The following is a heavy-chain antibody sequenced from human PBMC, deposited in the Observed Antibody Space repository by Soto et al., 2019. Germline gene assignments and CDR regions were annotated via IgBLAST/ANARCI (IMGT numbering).Heavy chain of an antibody. CDR3: ARARGSYYYYCGMDV. D-gene: IGHD3-10*01. CDR2: IIPIFGTA. J-gene: IGHJ6*02. CDR1: GATFSSYA. Sequence: QVQLVQSGAEVKKPGSSVKVSCKASGATFSSYAISWVRQAPGQGLEWMGGIIPIFGTANYAQKFQGRVTITADESTSSVYMLLCSLRSEDTAVYYCARARGSYYYYCGMDVWGQGTTVTVSS. V-gene: IGHV1-69*01.